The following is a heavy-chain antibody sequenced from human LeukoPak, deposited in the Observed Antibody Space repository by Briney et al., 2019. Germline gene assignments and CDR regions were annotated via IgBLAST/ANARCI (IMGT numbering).Heavy chain of an antibody. V-gene: IGHV3-33*01. CDR3: ARNVAATGPYYFDY. D-gene: IGHD6-13*01. J-gene: IGHJ4*02. Sequence: GRSLRLSCVASGFTFNNCGMHWVRQAPGKGLEWVAVIWYDGSNKYYADSVKGRFTISRDNSKNTLYLQMNSLRAEETAVYYCARNVAATGPYYFDYWGQGTLVIVSS. CDR2: IWYDGSNK. CDR1: GFTFNNCG.